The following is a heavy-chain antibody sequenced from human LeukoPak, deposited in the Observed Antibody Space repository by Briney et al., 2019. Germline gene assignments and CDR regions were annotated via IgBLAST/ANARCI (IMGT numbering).Heavy chain of an antibody. CDR1: GLTFSGSA. V-gene: IGHV3-73*01. CDR3: ARNDMADY. D-gene: IGHD3-22*01. J-gene: IGHJ4*02. CDR2: IRSIANNYAT. Sequence: PGGSLRLSCAASGLTFSGSAIHWVRQASGKGLEWVGRIRSIANNYATAYAASVQGRFTISRDDSKNTAYLQMNSLKIEDTAVYYCARNDMADYWGQGTLVTVSS.